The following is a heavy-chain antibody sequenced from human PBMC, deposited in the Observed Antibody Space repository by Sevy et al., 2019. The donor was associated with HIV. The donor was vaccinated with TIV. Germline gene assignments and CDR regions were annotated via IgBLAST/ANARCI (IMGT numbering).Heavy chain of an antibody. CDR3: ARDGGRITMVQGVLAYYHGMDV. D-gene: IGHD3-10*01. Sequence: GRSLRLSCAASGFTFSSYSMNWVRQAPGKGLEWVSSSSGSSNYIYYADSVKGRFTISRDNAKNSVYLQMNSLIAEDTAVYYCARDGGRITMVQGVLAYYHGMDVWGQGTTVTVSS. J-gene: IGHJ6*02. V-gene: IGHV3-21*01. CDR1: GFTFSSYS. CDR2: SSGSSNYI.